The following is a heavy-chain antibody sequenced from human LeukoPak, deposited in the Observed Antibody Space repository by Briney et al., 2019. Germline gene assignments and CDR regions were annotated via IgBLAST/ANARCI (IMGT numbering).Heavy chain of an antibody. Sequence: PSETLSLTCTVSGGSISSYYWSWIRQPPGKGLEWIGYIYTSGSTNYNPSLKSRVTISVDTSKNQFSLKLSSVTAADTAVYYCARVRARYYYYMDVWGKGTTVTVSS. J-gene: IGHJ6*03. CDR3: ARVRARYYYYMDV. V-gene: IGHV4-4*09. CDR1: GGSISSYY. CDR2: IYTSGST.